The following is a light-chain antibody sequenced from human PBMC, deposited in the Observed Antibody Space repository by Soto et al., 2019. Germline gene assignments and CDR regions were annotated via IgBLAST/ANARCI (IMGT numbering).Light chain of an antibody. CDR2: EVS. CDR1: SSGIRDYNY. CDR3: SSKSPYF. J-gene: IGLJ1*01. V-gene: IGLV2-14*01. Sequence: QLVLTQPASVSGSPGQSITISCTGTSSGIRDYNYVSWYQQLPGNAPKLIMYEVSNRPSGISNRFSGSKSGNTASLTISGLQAEDEADYYCSSKSPYFFGTGTKVTVL.